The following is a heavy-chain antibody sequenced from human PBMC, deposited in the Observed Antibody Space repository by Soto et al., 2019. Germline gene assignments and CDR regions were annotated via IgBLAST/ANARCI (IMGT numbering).Heavy chain of an antibody. D-gene: IGHD3-10*01. V-gene: IGHV3-9*01. Sequence: EVQLVESGGGLVQPGRSLRLSCAASGFTFDDYAMHWVRQTPRKGLEWVSGITWNSGTIGYANSVKGRFTISRDNGKNSLYLQMNSLRPEDTSLSYCAKDHYGSAIDGMDVWGQGTTVSVSS. CDR1: GFTFDDYA. CDR3: AKDHYGSAIDGMDV. CDR2: ITWNSGTI. J-gene: IGHJ6*02.